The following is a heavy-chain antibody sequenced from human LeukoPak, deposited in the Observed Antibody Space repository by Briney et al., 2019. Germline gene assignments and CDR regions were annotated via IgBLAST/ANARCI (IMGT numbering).Heavy chain of an antibody. CDR2: IYYSGST. D-gene: IGHD5/OR15-5a*01. Sequence: SETLSLTCTVSGGSISSYYWSWIRQPPGKGLEWIGCIYYSGSTNYNPSLKSRVTISVDTSKNQFSLKLSSVTAADTAVYYCARDLRSHFDLWGRGTLVTVSS. J-gene: IGHJ2*01. V-gene: IGHV4-59*01. CDR1: GGSISSYY. CDR3: ARDLRSHFDL.